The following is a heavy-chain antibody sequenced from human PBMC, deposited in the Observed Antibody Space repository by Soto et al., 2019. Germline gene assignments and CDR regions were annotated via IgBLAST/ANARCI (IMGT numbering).Heavy chain of an antibody. CDR1: GFMFTTSS. V-gene: IGHV1-58*01. Sequence: SVKVSCKATGFMFTTSSVQWVRQTRGRRLEWIGWLVIGSGSTKYAQKFQERVTITSDVSTSTAYMDLSSLRSEDTAVYYCVTSSGAYYGGFAFWGQGTPVTVSS. D-gene: IGHD4-17*01. J-gene: IGHJ4*02. CDR3: VTSSGAYYGGFAF. CDR2: LVIGSGST.